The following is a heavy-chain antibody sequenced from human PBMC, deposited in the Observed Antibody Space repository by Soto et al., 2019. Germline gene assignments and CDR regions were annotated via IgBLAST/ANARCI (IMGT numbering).Heavy chain of an antibody. CDR1: SYTFTSYG. CDR3: ARDRVNDDFWSGYYYGMDV. CDR2: ISANNGHT. D-gene: IGHD3-3*01. J-gene: IGHJ6*02. V-gene: IGHV1-18*01. Sequence: GASVKVSCKASSYTFTSYGISWVRQAPGQGLEWMGWISANNGHTKYAQKFQGRVTMTTDTTTSTAYTELRSLRSDDTAVYYCARDRVNDDFWSGYYYGMDVWGQGTTVTVSS.